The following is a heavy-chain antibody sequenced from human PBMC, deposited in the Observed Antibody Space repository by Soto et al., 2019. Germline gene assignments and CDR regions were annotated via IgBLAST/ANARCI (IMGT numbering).Heavy chain of an antibody. CDR2: IYYSGST. D-gene: IGHD3-3*01. J-gene: IGHJ6*02. Sequence: PSETLSLTCTVSGGSISSYYWSWIRQPPGKGLEWIGYIYYSGSTNYNPSLKSRVTISVDTSKNQFPLKLSSVTAADTAVYYCARAPPYYDFWSGYSYYYGMDVWGQGTTVTVSS. V-gene: IGHV4-59*01. CDR3: ARAPPYYDFWSGYSYYYGMDV. CDR1: GGSISSYY.